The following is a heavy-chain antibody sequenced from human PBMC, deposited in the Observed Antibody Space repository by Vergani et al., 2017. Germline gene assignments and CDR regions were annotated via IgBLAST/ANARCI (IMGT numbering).Heavy chain of an antibody. J-gene: IGHJ4*02. CDR2: IYYSGST. Sequence: QLQLQESGPGLVKPSATLSLTCSVSGASIRSSNYYWGWIRQPPGKGLEWSASIYYSGSTYYNPSLKSRVTISVDTSKNQFSLKLSSVTAADTAVYYCATLVDCSGGSCLGRYYFDYWGQGTLVTVSS. D-gene: IGHD2-15*01. V-gene: IGHV4-39*01. CDR3: ATLVDCSGGSCLGRYYFDY. CDR1: GASIRSSNYY.